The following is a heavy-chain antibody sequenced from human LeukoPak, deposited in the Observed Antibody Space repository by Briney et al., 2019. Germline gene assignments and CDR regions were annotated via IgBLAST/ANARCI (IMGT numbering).Heavy chain of an antibody. Sequence: GGSLRLSCVVSGFTFDNYAMNWVRQPPGKGLEWVSGISGSGGSTYYADSVKGRFTISTDNSKNTLYLQMYSLIAEDTAVYYCAKDRYGDYLFDYWGQGTLVAVSS. V-gene: IGHV3-23*01. J-gene: IGHJ4*02. CDR2: ISGSGGST. CDR3: AKDRYGDYLFDY. D-gene: IGHD4-17*01. CDR1: GFTFDNYA.